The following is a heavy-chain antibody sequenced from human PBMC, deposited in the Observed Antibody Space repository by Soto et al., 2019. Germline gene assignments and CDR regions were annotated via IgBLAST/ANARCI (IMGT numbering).Heavy chain of an antibody. CDR1: GFTFSSYG. J-gene: IGHJ4*02. Sequence: GGSLRLSCAASGFTFSSYGMHWVRQAPGKGLEWVAVIWYDGSNKYYADSVKGRFTISRDNSKNTLYLQMNSLRAEDTAVYYCARDQVLGSRDYDILTDRFDYWGQGTLVTVSS. V-gene: IGHV3-33*01. CDR3: ARDQVLGSRDYDILTDRFDY. CDR2: IWYDGSNK. D-gene: IGHD3-9*01.